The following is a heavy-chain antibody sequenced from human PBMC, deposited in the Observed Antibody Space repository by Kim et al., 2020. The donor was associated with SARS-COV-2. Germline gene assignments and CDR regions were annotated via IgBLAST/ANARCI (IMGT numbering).Heavy chain of an antibody. CDR1: GFTVYNNY. J-gene: IGHJ3*02. D-gene: IGHD6-19*01. V-gene: IGHV3-53*01. CDR3: AKSGMAMAGQGVAFDI. Sequence: GGSLRLSCAASGFTVYNNYMNWVRQAPGKGLEWVSVIYSGGETYYADSVKGRFTISRDDSKNTLFLHMSSLRADDTALYYCAKSGMAMAGQGVAFDIWGRATMVTVSS. CDR2: IYSGGET.